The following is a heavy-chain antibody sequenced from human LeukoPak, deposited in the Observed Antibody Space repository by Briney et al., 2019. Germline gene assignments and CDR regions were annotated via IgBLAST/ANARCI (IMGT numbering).Heavy chain of an antibody. J-gene: IGHJ4*02. D-gene: IGHD2-21*01. CDR2: IWFDGKNE. Sequence: GGSLRLSCAASGFTFSSFGMHWVRQAPGKGLEWVADIWFDGKNEHFADSVKGRFTISRDNSKNSLYLQMDSLRAEDTAVYYCARHIPFDCWGQGTLVTVSS. CDR1: GFTFSSFG. V-gene: IGHV3-33*01. CDR3: ARHIPFDC.